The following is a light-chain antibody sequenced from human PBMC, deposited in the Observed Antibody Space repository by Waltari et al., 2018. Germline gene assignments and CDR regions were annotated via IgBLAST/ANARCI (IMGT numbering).Light chain of an antibody. V-gene: IGKV3-15*01. Sequence: EIVMTQSPATLPVSPGERATLSCRASQSVSSNLAWYQHKPGQAPSPLIYDAYTRATGIPARFSGSGSGTEFTLTISSMQSEDFAVYYCQQYNNWPSFTFGPGTKVDIK. CDR1: QSVSSN. CDR3: QQYNNWPSFT. J-gene: IGKJ3*01. CDR2: DAY.